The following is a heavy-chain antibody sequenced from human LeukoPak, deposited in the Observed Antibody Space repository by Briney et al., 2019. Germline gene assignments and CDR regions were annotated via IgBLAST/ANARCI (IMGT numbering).Heavy chain of an antibody. CDR2: IRYDGSNK. CDR1: GFTFSSYG. Sequence: GGSLRLSCAASGFTFSSYGMHWVRQAPGKGLEWVAFIRYDGSNKYYADSVKGRFTISRDNSENSLYLQMNSLRTEDTAVYYCAKVGYGDYGLDYWGQGTLVTVSS. CDR3: AKVGYGDYGLDY. D-gene: IGHD4-17*01. J-gene: IGHJ4*02. V-gene: IGHV3-30*02.